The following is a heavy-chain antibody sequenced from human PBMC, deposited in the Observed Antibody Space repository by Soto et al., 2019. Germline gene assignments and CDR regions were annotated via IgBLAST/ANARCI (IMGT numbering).Heavy chain of an antibody. CDR2: INPSGGST. V-gene: IGHV1-46*01. Sequence: ASVKVSCKASGYTFTSYYMHWVRQAPGQGLEWMGIINPSGGSTSYAQKFQGRVTMTRDTSTSTVYMELSSLRSEDTAVYYCARGAREIVVVPAAMIYFDYWGQGTLVTVSS. J-gene: IGHJ4*02. D-gene: IGHD2-2*01. CDR3: ARGAREIVVVPAAMIYFDY. CDR1: GYTFTSYY.